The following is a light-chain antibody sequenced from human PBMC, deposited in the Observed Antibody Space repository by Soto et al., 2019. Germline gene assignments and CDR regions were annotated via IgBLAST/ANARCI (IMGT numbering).Light chain of an antibody. CDR3: QQYNLRPPYT. CDR2: DTS. J-gene: IGKJ2*01. CDR1: QSVSIK. Sequence: EIVLTQSPATLSVSPGERVTLSCRASQSVSIKLAWYQQKPGQAPRLLISDTSTRATGIPARFSGSGFATDFTPTISSLQSEDFAVYYCQQYNLRPPYTFGQGTKLEIK. V-gene: IGKV3-15*01.